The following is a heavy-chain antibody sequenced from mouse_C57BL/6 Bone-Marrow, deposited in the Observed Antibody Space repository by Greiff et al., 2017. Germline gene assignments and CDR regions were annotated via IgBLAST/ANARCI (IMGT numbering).Heavy chain of an antibody. Sequence: EVQVVESGGGLVQPGGSLKLSCAASGFTFSDYYMYWVRQTPEKRLEWVAYISNGGGSTYYPDTVKGRFTISRDNAKNTLYLQMSRLKSEDTAMYYCARHVPSYYGSSYGYFDVWGTGTTVTVSS. D-gene: IGHD1-1*01. CDR1: GFTFSDYY. J-gene: IGHJ1*03. CDR2: ISNGGGST. V-gene: IGHV5-12*01. CDR3: ARHVPSYYGSSYGYFDV.